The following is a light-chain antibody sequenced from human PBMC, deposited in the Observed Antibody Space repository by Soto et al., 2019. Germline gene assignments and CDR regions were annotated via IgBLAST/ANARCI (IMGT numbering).Light chain of an antibody. CDR2: EVS. CDR1: STDVGGYNY. CDR3: GSYTSTDTPFV. J-gene: IGLJ1*01. V-gene: IGLV2-14*01. Sequence: QSVLAQPSSVSGSPGQSITISCTGTSTDVGGYNYVSWYQHHPGKGPKLIIYEVSNRPSGVSDRFSGSKSGNKASLIIFNLEAEDESDYYCGSYTSTDTPFVFGTGTKVTVL.